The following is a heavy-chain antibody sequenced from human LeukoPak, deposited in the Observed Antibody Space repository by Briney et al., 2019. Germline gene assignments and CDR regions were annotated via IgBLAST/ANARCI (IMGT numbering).Heavy chain of an antibody. D-gene: IGHD2-21*02. Sequence: ASVKVSCKASGYTFTGYYMQWVRQAPGQGLEWMGWINPNSGGTNYAQKFQGRVTMTRDTSISTAYMELSRLRSDDTAVYYCASRVVVTAYAFDIWGQGTMVTVSS. CDR2: INPNSGGT. CDR3: ASRVVVTAYAFDI. V-gene: IGHV1-2*02. J-gene: IGHJ3*02. CDR1: GYTFTGYY.